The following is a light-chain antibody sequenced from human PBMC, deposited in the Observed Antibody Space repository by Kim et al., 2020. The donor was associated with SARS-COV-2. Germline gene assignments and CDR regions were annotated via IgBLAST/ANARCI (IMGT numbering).Light chain of an antibody. CDR3: QQYNNWPPYT. V-gene: IGKV3-15*01. Sequence: VSPEARATLSCRASQSVSSNLAWYQRKPGQAPRLLIYCASTSATGIPARFSGSGSGTEFTLTSSSVQSEDFAVYCCQQYNNWPPYTFGQGTKLEI. CDR1: QSVSSN. CDR2: CAS. J-gene: IGKJ2*01.